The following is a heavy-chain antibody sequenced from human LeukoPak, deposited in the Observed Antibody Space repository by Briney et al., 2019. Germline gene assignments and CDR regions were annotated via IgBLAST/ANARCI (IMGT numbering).Heavy chain of an antibody. Sequence: TGGSLRLSCAASGFTFSSSPMHWVRRTPGKGLVWDSRISPDGSGTTYADSVKGRFTSSRDNAKNTLYLQMNSLSVEDTALYYCTRDRYSVGDIWGQGTLVTVSS. D-gene: IGHD3-16*02. CDR1: GFTFSSSP. J-gene: IGHJ3*02. CDR2: ISPDGSGT. V-gene: IGHV3-74*01. CDR3: TRDRYSVGDI.